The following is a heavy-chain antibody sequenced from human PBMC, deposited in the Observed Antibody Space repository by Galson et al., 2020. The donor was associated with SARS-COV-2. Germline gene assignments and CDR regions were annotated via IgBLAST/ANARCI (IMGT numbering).Heavy chain of an antibody. J-gene: IGHJ4*02. V-gene: IGHV1-18*01. CDR1: GYTFTSFG. CDR2: INANNGNT. CDR3: ARDRNVMWYFDS. D-gene: IGHD2-21*01. Sequence: ASVKVSCKASGYTFTSFGISWVRQAPGQGLEWMGWINANNGNTNYEQELHRRLTMTTDTSTSTAYMELRSLRSDDTAVYYCARDRNVMWYFDSWGQGTLVTVSS.